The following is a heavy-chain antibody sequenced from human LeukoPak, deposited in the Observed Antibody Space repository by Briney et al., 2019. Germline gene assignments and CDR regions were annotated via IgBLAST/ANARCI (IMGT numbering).Heavy chain of an antibody. Sequence: GASVKVSCKASGYTFTGYCMHWVRQAPGQGLEWMGWINPNSGGTNYAQKFQGRVTMTRDTPISTAYMELSRLRSDDTAVYYCARGGYSSGWYPYYFDYWGQGTLVTVSS. CDR2: INPNSGGT. CDR3: ARGGYSSGWYPYYFDY. V-gene: IGHV1-2*02. J-gene: IGHJ4*02. CDR1: GYTFTGYC. D-gene: IGHD6-19*01.